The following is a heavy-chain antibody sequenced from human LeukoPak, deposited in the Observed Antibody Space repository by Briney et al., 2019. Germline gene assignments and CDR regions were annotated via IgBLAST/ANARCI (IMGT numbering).Heavy chain of an antibody. Sequence: GASVKVSCKVSGSTLREVSIHWVRQAPGKGLEWMGGLDPEDGEILYAQRFQGRVTMTEDTSTTTAYMELSSLTSDDTAFYYCATEEAGSFPVFDCWGHGTRVTVSS. CDR1: GSTLREVS. CDR3: ATEEAGSFPVFDC. D-gene: IGHD1-26*01. J-gene: IGHJ4*01. V-gene: IGHV1-24*01. CDR2: LDPEDGEI.